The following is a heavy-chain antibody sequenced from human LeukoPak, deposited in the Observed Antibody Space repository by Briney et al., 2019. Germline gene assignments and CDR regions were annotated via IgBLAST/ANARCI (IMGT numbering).Heavy chain of an antibody. Sequence: SETLSLTCAVSGDSIISSNWWSWVRQPPGKGLEWIGEIHHSGNTNYIPSLKSRVTMSVDRSKNQFSLKLSSVTAADTAVYYCTKEPPKHNSGWLSWGQGILVTVSS. CDR2: IHHSGNT. D-gene: IGHD6-19*01. J-gene: IGHJ5*02. CDR3: TKEPPKHNSGWLS. CDR1: GDSIISSNW. V-gene: IGHV4-4*02.